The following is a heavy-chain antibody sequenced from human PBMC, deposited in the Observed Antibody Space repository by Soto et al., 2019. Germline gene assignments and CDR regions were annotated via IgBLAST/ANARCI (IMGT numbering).Heavy chain of an antibody. J-gene: IGHJ4*02. D-gene: IGHD3-10*01. CDR1: GFTFSSYA. CDR3: ARDLSLWFGELGGFGY. V-gene: IGHV3-30-3*01. CDR2: ISYDGSNK. Sequence: QVQLVESGGGVVQPGRSLRLSCAASGFTFSSYAMHWVRQAPGKGLEWVAVISYDGSNKYYADSVKGRFTISRDNSKNTLYLQMNSLIAEDTAVYYCARDLSLWFGELGGFGYWGQGTLVTVSS.